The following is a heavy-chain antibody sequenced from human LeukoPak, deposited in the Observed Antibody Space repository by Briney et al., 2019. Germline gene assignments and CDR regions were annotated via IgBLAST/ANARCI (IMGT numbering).Heavy chain of an antibody. V-gene: IGHV4-59*01. J-gene: IGHJ4*02. D-gene: IGHD3-22*01. Sequence: SETLSLTCTVSGGSISSYYWSWIRQPPGKGLEWIGYIYYSGSTNYNPSLKSRVTISVDTSKNQFSLKLSSVTAADTAVYYCARGPYDSSGYYYEQYFDYWGQGTLVTVSS. CDR2: IYYSGST. CDR1: GGSISSYY. CDR3: ARGPYDSSGYYYEQYFDY.